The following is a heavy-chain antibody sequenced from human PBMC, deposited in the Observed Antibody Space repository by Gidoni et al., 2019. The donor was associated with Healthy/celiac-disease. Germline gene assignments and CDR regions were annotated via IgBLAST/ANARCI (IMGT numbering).Heavy chain of an antibody. Sequence: QVQLQQWGAGLLKPSETLSLTCAVYGGSFSGYYWSWIRQPPGKGLQWIGEINHSGSTNYNPSLKSRVTISVDTSKNQFSLKLSSVTAAYTAVYYCARGGAARRTEDYWGQGTLVTVSS. CDR1: GGSFSGYY. CDR3: ARGGAARRTEDY. D-gene: IGHD6-6*01. CDR2: INHSGST. J-gene: IGHJ4*02. V-gene: IGHV4-34*01.